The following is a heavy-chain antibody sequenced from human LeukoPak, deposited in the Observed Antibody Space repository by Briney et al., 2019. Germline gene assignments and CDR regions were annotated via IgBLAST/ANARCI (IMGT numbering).Heavy chain of an antibody. CDR1: GGSTSSYY. CDR3: ARMVGQLIEYYFDY. Sequence: PSETLSLTRTVSGGSTSSYYWSWIRQPPGKGLEWIGYIYYSGSTNYNPSLKSRVTISVDTSKNQFSLKLSSVTAADTAVYYCARMVGQLIEYYFDYWGRGTLVTVSS. J-gene: IGHJ4*02. D-gene: IGHD1/OR15-1a*01. V-gene: IGHV4-59*12. CDR2: IYYSGST.